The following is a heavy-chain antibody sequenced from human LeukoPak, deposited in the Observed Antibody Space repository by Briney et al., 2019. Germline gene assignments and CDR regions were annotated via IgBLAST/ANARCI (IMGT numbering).Heavy chain of an antibody. CDR2: IKEDGSEK. J-gene: IGHJ4*02. D-gene: IGHD1-26*01. V-gene: IGHV3-7*05. Sequence: GGSLRLSCAASEFTFSNYWMSRVRQAPGKGLEWVANIKEDGSEKHYVDSVKGRFTISRDNAQNSLYLQMNSLRGEDTAIYYCASAFGRSMNYWGQGTLVTVSS. CDR3: ASAFGRSMNY. CDR1: EFTFSNYW.